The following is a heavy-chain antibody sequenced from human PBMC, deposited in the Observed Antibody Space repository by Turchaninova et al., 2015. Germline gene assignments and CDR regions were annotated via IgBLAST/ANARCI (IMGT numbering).Heavy chain of an antibody. J-gene: IGHJ4*02. CDR3: ARGHTQIRY. Sequence: QVQLQQWGAGLLKPSETLSLTCAVYGGSFSGYYWSWIRQPPGKGLEWFGEINHSGSTHYNPSLKSPVTRSGAPSKNQFSLKLSSVTAADTAVDYCARGHTQIRYWGQGTLVTVSS. CDR1: GGSFSGYY. CDR2: INHSGST. V-gene: IGHV4-34*01.